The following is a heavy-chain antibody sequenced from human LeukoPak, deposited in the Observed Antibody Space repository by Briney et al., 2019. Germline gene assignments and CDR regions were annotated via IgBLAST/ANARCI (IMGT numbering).Heavy chain of an antibody. CDR3: AKDRLVSVYTSGYYSDY. J-gene: IGHJ4*02. Sequence: PGGSLRLSCAASGFSFSTYAMSWVRQAPGKGLEWVSAISGSGGSTDYADSVKGRFIISRDNSKNTLSLQMNSLRADDTAVYYCAKDRLVSVYTSGYYSDYWGQGTLVTVPS. D-gene: IGHD6-19*01. V-gene: IGHV3-23*01. CDR1: GFSFSTYA. CDR2: ISGSGGST.